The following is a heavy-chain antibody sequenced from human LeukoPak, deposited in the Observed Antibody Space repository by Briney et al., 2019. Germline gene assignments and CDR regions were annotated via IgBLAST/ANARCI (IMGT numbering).Heavy chain of an antibody. CDR3: ATSRGVQNWFDP. V-gene: IGHV1-18*01. CDR1: GYTFTSYG. D-gene: IGHD4/OR15-4a*01. J-gene: IGHJ5*02. Sequence: ASVKVSCKASGYTFTSYGISWVRQAPGQGLEWMGWISAYNGNTNYAQKLQGRVTMTTDTSTITAYMELRSLRSDDTAVYYCATSRGVQNWFDPWGQGTLVTVSS. CDR2: ISAYNGNT.